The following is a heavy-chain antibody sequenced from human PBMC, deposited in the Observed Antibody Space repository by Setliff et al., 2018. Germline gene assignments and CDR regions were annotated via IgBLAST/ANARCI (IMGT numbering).Heavy chain of an antibody. CDR2: ISSSSSTI. CDR3: AKLVWLTTWYYMDV. V-gene: IGHV3-48*04. J-gene: IGHJ6*03. CDR1: GFTFSSYS. Sequence: TGGSLRLSCAASGFTFSSYSMNWVRQAPGKGLEWVSYISSSSSTIYYADSVKGRFSISRDNAKNSLYLQMNSLRAEDTAVYYCAKLVWLTTWYYMDVWGKGTTVTVSS. D-gene: IGHD5-18*01.